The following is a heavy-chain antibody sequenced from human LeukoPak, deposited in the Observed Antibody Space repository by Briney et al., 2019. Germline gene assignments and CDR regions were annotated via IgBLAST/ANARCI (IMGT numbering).Heavy chain of an antibody. CDR3: ARDDAYCSGGSCPRGYYGMDV. Sequence: PGGSLRLSCEASGFTFSSHSMNWVRQAPGKGLEWVSYISSSSSTIYYADSVKGRFTISRDNAKNSLYLQMNSLRAEDTAVYYCARDDAYCSGGSCPRGYYGMDVWGQGTTVTVSS. CDR2: ISSSSSTI. V-gene: IGHV3-48*04. J-gene: IGHJ6*02. CDR1: GFTFSSHS. D-gene: IGHD2-15*01.